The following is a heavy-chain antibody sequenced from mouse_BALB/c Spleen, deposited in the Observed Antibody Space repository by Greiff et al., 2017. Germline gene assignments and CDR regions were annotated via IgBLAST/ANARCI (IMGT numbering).Heavy chain of an antibody. Sequence: DVMLVESGGGLVKPGGSLKLSCAASGFAFSSYDMSWVRQTPEKRLEWVAYISSGGGSTYYPDTVKGRFTISRDNAKNTLYLQMSSLKSEDTAMYYCARHPLGGLALFAYWGQGTLVTVSA. D-gene: IGHD3-1*01. CDR1: GFAFSSYD. J-gene: IGHJ3*01. CDR3: ARHPLGGLALFAY. V-gene: IGHV5-12-1*01. CDR2: ISSGGGST.